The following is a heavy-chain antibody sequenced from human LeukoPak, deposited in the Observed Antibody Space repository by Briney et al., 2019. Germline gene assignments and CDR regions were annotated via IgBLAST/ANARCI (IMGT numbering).Heavy chain of an antibody. CDR1: GGTFSSYA. D-gene: IGHD6-6*01. J-gene: IGHJ4*02. CDR3: ARDYGQLDDY. Sequence: SVKVSCKASGGTFSSYAISWVRRAPGQGLEWMGRIIPILGIANYAQKFQGRVTITADKSTSTAYMELSSLRSEDTAVYYCARDYGQLDDYWGQGTLVTVSS. CDR2: IIPILGIA. V-gene: IGHV1-69*04.